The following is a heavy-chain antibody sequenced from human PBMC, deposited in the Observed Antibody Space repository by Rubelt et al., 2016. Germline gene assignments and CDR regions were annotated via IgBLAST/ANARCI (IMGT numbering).Heavy chain of an antibody. J-gene: IGHJ3*02. V-gene: IGHV3-15*01. Sequence: VQLVESGGGVVQPGRSLRLSCEVSGFIFSSYGMHWVRQAPGKGLEWIGRIKSKSDGGTTDYVAPVKGRFTISRDDSKKTSELKRNCLKTEDTAVNFCTRDVFGDEAFDIWGQGTMVTVSS. CDR2: IKSKSDGGTT. CDR3: TRDVFGDEAFDI. D-gene: IGHD3-10*01. CDR1: GFIFSSYG.